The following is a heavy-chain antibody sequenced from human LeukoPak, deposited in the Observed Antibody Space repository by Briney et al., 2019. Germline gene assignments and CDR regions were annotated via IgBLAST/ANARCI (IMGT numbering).Heavy chain of an antibody. CDR1: GFSFSSHS. V-gene: IGHV3-30*02. CDR2: IRYDGSNK. J-gene: IGHJ4*02. CDR3: AKDPTRYSSSPAPYDY. D-gene: IGHD6-6*01. Sequence: GGSLRLSCAASGFSFSSHSMNWVRQAPGKGLEWVAFIRYDGSNKYYADSVKGRFTISRDNSKNTLYLQMNSLRAEDTAVYYCAKDPTRYSSSPAPYDYWGQGTLVTVSS.